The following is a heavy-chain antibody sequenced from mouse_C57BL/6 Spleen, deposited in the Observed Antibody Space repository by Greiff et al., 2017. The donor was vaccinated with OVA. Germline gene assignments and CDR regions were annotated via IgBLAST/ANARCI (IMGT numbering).Heavy chain of an antibody. CDR3: ARTYYSNLMDY. V-gene: IGHV1-61*01. CDR1: GYTFTSYW. CDR2: IYPSDSET. D-gene: IGHD2-5*01. J-gene: IGHJ4*01. Sequence: VQLQQPGAELVRPGSSVKLSCKASGYTFTSYWMDWVKQRPGQGLEWIGNIYPSDSETHYNQKFKDKATLTVDKSSSTAYMQLSILTSEDSAVYYCARTYYSNLMDYWGQGTSVTVSS.